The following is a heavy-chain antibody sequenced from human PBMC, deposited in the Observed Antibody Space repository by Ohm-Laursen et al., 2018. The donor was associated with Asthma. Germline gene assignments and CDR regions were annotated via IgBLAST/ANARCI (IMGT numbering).Heavy chain of an antibody. CDR2: IYHNVST. D-gene: IGHD1-1*01. V-gene: IGHV4-30-4*01. CDR3: ARGPMHDYYFDN. Sequence: TLSLTCTVSGGSIGRVDYYWRWPRQPPGKGPEWIGYIYHNVSTYYSPSLNSRVAISGDTSKNQFILKLSFEAAADTAVYYCARGPMHDYYFDNWGQGTLVTVSS. CDR1: GGSIGRVDYY. J-gene: IGHJ4*02.